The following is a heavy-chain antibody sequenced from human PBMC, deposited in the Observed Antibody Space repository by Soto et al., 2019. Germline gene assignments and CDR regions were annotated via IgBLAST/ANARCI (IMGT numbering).Heavy chain of an antibody. V-gene: IGHV1-18*01. J-gene: IGHJ6*02. CDR1: GYTFTNYG. CDR2: ISAYNGNT. Sequence: GASVKVSCKASGYTFTNYGISWVRQAPGQGLEWMGWISAYNGNTNYAQKLQGRVTMTTDTSTSTAYMELRSLRSDDTAVYYCAKVRIAVSHNYYYYGMDVWGQGTTVTVSS. CDR3: AKVRIAVSHNYYYYGMDV. D-gene: IGHD6-19*01.